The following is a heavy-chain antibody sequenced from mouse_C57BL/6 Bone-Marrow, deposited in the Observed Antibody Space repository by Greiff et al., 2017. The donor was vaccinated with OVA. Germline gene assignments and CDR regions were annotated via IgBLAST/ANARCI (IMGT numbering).Heavy chain of an antibody. CDR2: INPGSGGT. CDR1: GYAFTNYL. Sequence: QVQLQQSGAELVRPGTSVKVSCKASGYAFTNYLIEWVKQRPGQGLEWIGVINPGSGGTNYNEKFKGKATLTADKSSSTAYMQLSSLTSEDSAVYFCARGVIYYDYDDYAMDYWGQGTSVTVSS. V-gene: IGHV1-54*01. D-gene: IGHD2-4*01. J-gene: IGHJ4*01. CDR3: ARGVIYYDYDDYAMDY.